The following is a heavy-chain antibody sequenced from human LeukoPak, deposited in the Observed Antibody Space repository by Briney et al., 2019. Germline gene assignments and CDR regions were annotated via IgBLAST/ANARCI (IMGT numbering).Heavy chain of an antibody. CDR3: ARAGTNLGDYDY. Sequence: AETLSLTCTVSGYSISSCHDWALIRQSPEQGLEWSAIMFHSGSTYYNPSLKSRVTTSADTSKNEFSLKLSSVTAADTAVYYCARAGTNLGDYDYWGQGTLVTVSS. D-gene: IGHD4-17*01. V-gene: IGHV4-38-2*02. J-gene: IGHJ4*02. CDR1: GYSISSCHD. CDR2: MFHSGST.